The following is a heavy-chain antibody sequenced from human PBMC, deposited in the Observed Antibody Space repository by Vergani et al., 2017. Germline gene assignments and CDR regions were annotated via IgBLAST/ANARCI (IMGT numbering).Heavy chain of an antibody. CDR2: IYYSGST. CDR3: ARVWGYCSSTSCYQYYFDY. D-gene: IGHD2-2*01. CDR1: GDSIISRSYY. V-gene: IGHV4-61*05. Sequence: QMQLQESGPGLVKASETLSLTCTVSGDSIISRSYYWGWIRQPPGKGLEWIGYIYYSGSTNYNPSLKSRVTISVDTSKNQFSLKLSSVTAADTAVYYCARVWGYCSSTSCYQYYFDYWGQGTLVTVSS. J-gene: IGHJ4*02.